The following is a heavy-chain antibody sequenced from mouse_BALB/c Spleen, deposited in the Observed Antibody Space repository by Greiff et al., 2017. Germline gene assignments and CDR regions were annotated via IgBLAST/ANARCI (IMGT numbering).Heavy chain of an antibody. CDR1: GFTFSSYA. Sequence: DVMLVESGGGLVKPGGSLKLSCAASGFTFSSYAMSWVRQTPEKRLEWVASISSGGSTYYPDSVKGRFTISRDNARNILYLQMSSLRSEDTAMYYCARGDGYDGFAYWGQGTLVTVSA. CDR2: ISSGGST. J-gene: IGHJ3*01. V-gene: IGHV5-6-5*01. D-gene: IGHD2-2*01. CDR3: ARGDGYDGFAY.